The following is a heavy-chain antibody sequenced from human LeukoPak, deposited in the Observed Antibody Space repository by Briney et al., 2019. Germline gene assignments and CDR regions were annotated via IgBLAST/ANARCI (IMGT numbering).Heavy chain of an antibody. J-gene: IGHJ6*02. D-gene: IGHD3-22*01. Sequence: GRSLRLSCAASGFTFSSYGMHWVRQAPGKGLEWVAVISYDGSNKYYADSVKGRFTTSRDNSKNTLYLQMNSLRAEDTAVYYCAKDTTMIVVDRPGGYYYYGMDVWGQGTTVTVSS. CDR1: GFTFSSYG. V-gene: IGHV3-30*18. CDR2: ISYDGSNK. CDR3: AKDTTMIVVDRPGGYYYYGMDV.